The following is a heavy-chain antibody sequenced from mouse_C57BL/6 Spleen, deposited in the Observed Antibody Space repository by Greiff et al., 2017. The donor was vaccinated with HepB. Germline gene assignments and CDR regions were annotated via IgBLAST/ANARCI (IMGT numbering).Heavy chain of an antibody. V-gene: IGHV1-55*01. D-gene: IGHD2-5*01. J-gene: IGHJ2*01. Sequence: VQLQQPGAELVKPGASVKMSCKASGYTFTSYWITWVKQRPGQGLEWIGDIYPGSGSTNYNEKFKSKATLTVDTSSSTAYMQLSSLTSEDSAVYYCARSYSNYADYFDYWGQGTTLTVSS. CDR3: ARSYSNYADYFDY. CDR2: IYPGSGST. CDR1: GYTFTSYW.